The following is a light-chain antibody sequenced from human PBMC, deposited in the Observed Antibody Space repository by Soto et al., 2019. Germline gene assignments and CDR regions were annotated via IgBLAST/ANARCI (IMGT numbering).Light chain of an antibody. J-gene: IGKJ2*02. CDR3: MQALQKGT. Sequence: DIVMTQSPLSLPVTPGEPASISCRSSQSLLHSNGYNYLDWYLQKPGQSPQLLIYLGSNRASGVPDMFSGSGSGTDFTLKISRVEAEDVGVYYCMQALQKGTFGQGTKLEIK. V-gene: IGKV2-28*01. CDR2: LGS. CDR1: QSLLHSNGYNY.